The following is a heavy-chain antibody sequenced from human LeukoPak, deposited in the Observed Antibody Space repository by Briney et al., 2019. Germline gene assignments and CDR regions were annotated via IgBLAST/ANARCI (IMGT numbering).Heavy chain of an antibody. V-gene: IGHV4-34*01. J-gene: IGHJ4*02. CDR1: GGSFSGYY. CDR2: INHSGST. CDR3: ARSGWRLFDY. Sequence: SETLSLTCAVYGGSFSGYYWSWIRHPPGKGLEWIGEINHSGSTNYNPSLKSRVTISVDTSKNQFSLKLSSVTAADTAVYYCARSGWRLFDYWGQGTLVTVSS. D-gene: IGHD6-19*01.